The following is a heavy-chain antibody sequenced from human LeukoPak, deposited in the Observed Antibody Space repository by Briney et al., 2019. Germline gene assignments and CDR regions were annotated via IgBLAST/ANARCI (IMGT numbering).Heavy chain of an antibody. D-gene: IGHD4-17*01. CDR2: IYYSGST. Sequence: PSETLSLTCTVSGGSVSSGSYYWRWIRQPPGKGLEWIGYIYYSGSTNYNPSLKSRVTISVDTSKNQFSLKLSSVTAADTAVYYCARDEGATVTTRGMDVWGQGTTVTVSS. CDR1: GGSVSSGSYY. CDR3: ARDEGATVTTRGMDV. V-gene: IGHV4-61*01. J-gene: IGHJ6*02.